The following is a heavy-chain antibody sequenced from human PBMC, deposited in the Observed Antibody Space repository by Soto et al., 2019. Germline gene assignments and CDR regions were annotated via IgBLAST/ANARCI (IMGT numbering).Heavy chain of an antibody. Sequence: QVQLVQSGAEVKKPGASVKVSCKASGYTFTSYDINWVRQATGQGLEWMGWMNPNSGNTGYAQKFQGRVTMTRNTSISTAHMELSSLRSEDTAVYYCARSVADFWSGYNGMDVWGQGTTVTVSS. CDR3: ARSVADFWSGYNGMDV. D-gene: IGHD3-3*01. J-gene: IGHJ6*02. CDR1: GYTFTSYD. CDR2: MNPNSGNT. V-gene: IGHV1-8*01.